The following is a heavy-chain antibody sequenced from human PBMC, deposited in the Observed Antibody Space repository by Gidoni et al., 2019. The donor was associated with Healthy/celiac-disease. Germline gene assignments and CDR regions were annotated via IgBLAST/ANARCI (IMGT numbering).Heavy chain of an antibody. V-gene: IGHV3-23*01. CDR2: GSGGST. D-gene: IGHD2-15*01. CDR3: AKDDVVSLGYFDL. J-gene: IGHJ2*01. Sequence: GSGGSTYYADSVKGRFTISRDNSKNTLYLQMNSLRAEDTAVYYCAKDDVVSLGYFDLWGRGTLVTVSS.